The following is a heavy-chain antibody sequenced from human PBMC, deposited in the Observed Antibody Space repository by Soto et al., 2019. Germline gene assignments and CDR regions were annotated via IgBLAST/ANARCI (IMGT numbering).Heavy chain of an antibody. Sequence: VQLLESGGGLVQPGGSLRLSCAASGFTFSSYAMSWVRQAPGKVLEWVSVITGSGGSTYYADSVKVRFTISRDNSTNTLYLQTHSMRAQDTAEYYSAKDRTSNWYHWCQGTLVTVSS. J-gene: IGHJ5*02. CDR2: ITGSGGST. CDR3: AKDRTSNWYH. D-gene: IGHD4-4*01. CDR1: GFTFSSYA. V-gene: IGHV3-23*01.